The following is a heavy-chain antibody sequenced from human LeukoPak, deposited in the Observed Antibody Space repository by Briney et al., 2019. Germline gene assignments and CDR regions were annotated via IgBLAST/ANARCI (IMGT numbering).Heavy chain of an antibody. Sequence: GESLKISCKGSGYNFINYWIGWVRQTPGKGLEWMGIISLSNSDTRYSPSFQGQVTISADKSIGTAYMEWTSPKASDTAMYYCATALGGTTNWNHWGQGTLVTVSS. J-gene: IGHJ5*02. D-gene: IGHD1-1*01. CDR3: ATALGGTTNWNH. CDR1: GYNFINYW. V-gene: IGHV5-51*01. CDR2: ISLSNSDT.